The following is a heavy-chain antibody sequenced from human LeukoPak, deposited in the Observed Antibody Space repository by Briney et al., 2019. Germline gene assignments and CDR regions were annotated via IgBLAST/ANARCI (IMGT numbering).Heavy chain of an antibody. CDR1: GGSISSYY. Sequence: SETLSLTCTVSGGSISSYYWSWIRQPPGKGLEWFGYIYYSGSTNYNPSLKSRVTISVDTSKNQFSLKLSSVTAADTAVYYCARLYSSSLGRVFDYWGQGTLVTVSS. D-gene: IGHD6-13*01. V-gene: IGHV4-59*01. CDR2: IYYSGST. CDR3: ARLYSSSLGRVFDY. J-gene: IGHJ4*02.